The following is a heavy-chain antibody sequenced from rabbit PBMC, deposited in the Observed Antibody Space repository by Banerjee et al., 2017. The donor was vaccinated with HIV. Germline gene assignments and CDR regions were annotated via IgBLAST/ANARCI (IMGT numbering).Heavy chain of an antibody. CDR2: IYTGDGST. Sequence: QEQLEESGGDLVQPEGSLTLTCTASGFDFSRNAICWIRQAPGKGLEWIACIYTGDGSTYYASWAKGRFTISKTSSTTVTLQMTSLTAADTATYFCASPGSTYYTRFNLWGQGTLVTVS. J-gene: IGHJ4*01. CDR1: GFDFSRNA. CDR3: ASPGSTYYTRFNL. D-gene: IGHD8-1*01. V-gene: IGHV1S45*01.